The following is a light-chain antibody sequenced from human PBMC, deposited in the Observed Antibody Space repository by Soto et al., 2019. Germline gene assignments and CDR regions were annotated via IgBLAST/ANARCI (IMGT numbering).Light chain of an antibody. V-gene: IGKV1-39*01. J-gene: IGKJ4*01. CDR2: AAS. CDR3: QQYNEWPVT. Sequence: DIQMTQSPSSLSASVGDRVTITCRASQSITSYLNWYHQKPGKAPKLLIYAASSLQSGVPSRFSGSGSGTDFTLTISSLQSEDFAVYYCQQYNEWPVTFGGGTKVEIK. CDR1: QSITSY.